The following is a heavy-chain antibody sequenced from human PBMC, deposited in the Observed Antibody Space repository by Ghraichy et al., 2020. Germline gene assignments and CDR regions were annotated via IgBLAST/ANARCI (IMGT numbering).Heavy chain of an antibody. CDR3: ARGRGDFYYHYYMDV. CDR1: GGSFSGYY. CDR2: INHSGST. Sequence: SETLSLTCAVYGGSFSGYYWSWIRQPPGKGLEWNGEINHSGSTNYNPSLKSRVTISVDTSKNQFSLKLSSVTAADTAVYYCARGRGDFYYHYYMDVWGKGTTVTVS. V-gene: IGHV4-34*01. J-gene: IGHJ6*03.